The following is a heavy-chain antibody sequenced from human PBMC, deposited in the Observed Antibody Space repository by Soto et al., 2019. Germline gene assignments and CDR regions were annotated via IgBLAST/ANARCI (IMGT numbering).Heavy chain of an antibody. CDR3: ARALQRSSSSWYDY. CDR2: IYYSGST. CDR1: GGSISSYY. V-gene: IGHV4-59*01. D-gene: IGHD6-13*01. J-gene: IGHJ4*02. Sequence: PSETLSLTCTVSGGSISSYYWSWIRQPPGKGLEWIGYIYYSGSTNYNPSLKSRVTISVDTSKNQFSLKLSPVTAADTAVYYCARALQRSSSSWYDYWGQGTLVTVSS.